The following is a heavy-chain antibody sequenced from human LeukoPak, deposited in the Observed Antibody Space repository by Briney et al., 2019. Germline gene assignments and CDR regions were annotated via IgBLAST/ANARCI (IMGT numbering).Heavy chain of an antibody. CDR1: GGTFSSYA. J-gene: IGHJ5*02. CDR3: ARDRVVGATYWFDP. CDR2: IIPIFGTA. D-gene: IGHD1-26*01. Sequence: SVKVSCRASGGTFSSYAISWVRQAPGQGFEWMGGIIPIFGTANYAQKFQGRVTITADESTSTAYMELSSLRSEDTAVYYCARDRVVGATYWFDPWGQGTLVTVSS. V-gene: IGHV1-69*01.